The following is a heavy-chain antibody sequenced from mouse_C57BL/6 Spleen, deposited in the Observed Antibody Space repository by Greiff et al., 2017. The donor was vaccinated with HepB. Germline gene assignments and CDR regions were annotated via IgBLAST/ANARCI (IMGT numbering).Heavy chain of an antibody. J-gene: IGHJ3*01. D-gene: IGHD3-2*02. Sequence: ESGPGLVKPSQSLSLTCSVTCYSITSGYYWNWIRQFPGNKLEWMGYISYDGSNNYNPSLKNRISITRDTSKNQFFLKLNSVTTEDTATYYCARPSSGYWFAYWGQGTLVTVSA. V-gene: IGHV3-6*01. CDR2: ISYDGSN. CDR3: ARPSSGYWFAY. CDR1: CYSITSGYY.